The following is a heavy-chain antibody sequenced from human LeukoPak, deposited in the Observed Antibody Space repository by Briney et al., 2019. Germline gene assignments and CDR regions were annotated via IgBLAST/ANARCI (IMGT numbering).Heavy chain of an antibody. CDR1: GGTFSSYA. CDR3: AREAAKTHYYDSS. Sequence: SVTVSCTVSGGTFSSYAISWVRQAPGQGLEWMGGIITIFGTANYAQKFQRRVTITTDESTSTAYMELSSLRSEDTAVYYCAREAAKTHYYDSSWGQGTLVTVSS. V-gene: IGHV1-69*05. CDR2: IITIFGTA. J-gene: IGHJ4*02. D-gene: IGHD3-22*01.